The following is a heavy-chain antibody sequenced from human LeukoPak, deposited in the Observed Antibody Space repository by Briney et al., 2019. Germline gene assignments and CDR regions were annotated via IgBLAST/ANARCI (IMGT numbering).Heavy chain of an antibody. CDR1: GGSISSGGYS. CDR2: IYYSGNT. D-gene: IGHD2-21*01. V-gene: IGHV4-30-2*03. J-gene: IGHJ4*02. Sequence: SQTLSLTCAVSGGSISSGGYSWSWIRQPPGKGLEWIGSIYYSGNTYYNPSLKSRVTISVDTSKNQFSLNLISVTAADTAVYYCVRAYDYWGQGTLVTVSS. CDR3: VRAYDY.